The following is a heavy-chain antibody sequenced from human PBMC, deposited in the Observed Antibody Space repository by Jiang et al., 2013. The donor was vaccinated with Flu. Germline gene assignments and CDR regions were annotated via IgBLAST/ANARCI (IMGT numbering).Heavy chain of an antibody. CDR2: FDPEDGET. V-gene: IGHV1-24*01. Sequence: SGAEVKKPGASVKVSCKVSGYTLTELSMHWVRQAPGKGLEWMGGFDPEDGETIYAQKFQGRVTMTEDTSTDTAYMELSSLRSEDTAAYYCATVLRYDSSGYYSVSPYYFDYWGQGTLVTVSS. CDR3: ATVLRYDSSGYYSVSPYYFDY. D-gene: IGHD3-22*01. J-gene: IGHJ4*02. CDR1: GYTLTELS.